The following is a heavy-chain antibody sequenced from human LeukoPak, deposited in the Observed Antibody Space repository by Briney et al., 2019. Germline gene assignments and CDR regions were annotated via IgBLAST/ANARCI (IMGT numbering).Heavy chain of an antibody. CDR3: ATALKYYYMDV. V-gene: IGHV4-59*01. J-gene: IGHJ6*03. D-gene: IGHD1-14*01. Sequence: SETLSLTCTVSGGSISSYYWSWIRQPPGKGLEWIGYIYYSGSTNYNPSLKSRVTISVDTSKNQFSLKLSSVAAADTAVYYCATALKYYYMDVWGKGTTVTVSS. CDR1: GGSISSYY. CDR2: IYYSGST.